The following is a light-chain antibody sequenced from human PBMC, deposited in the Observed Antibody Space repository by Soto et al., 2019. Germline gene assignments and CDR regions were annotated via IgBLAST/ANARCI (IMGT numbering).Light chain of an antibody. CDR2: NAS. CDR3: QQRGDWPPIT. J-gene: IGKJ5*01. Sequence: EIVLTQSPATLSLSPGERAILSCRASQSVSTFSAWFQQKPGQPPRLLIYNASNRTTGIPARFSGSGSGTDFTLTISSLEPEDFAVYYCQQRGDWPPITFGQGTRLEI. V-gene: IGKV3-11*01. CDR1: QSVSTF.